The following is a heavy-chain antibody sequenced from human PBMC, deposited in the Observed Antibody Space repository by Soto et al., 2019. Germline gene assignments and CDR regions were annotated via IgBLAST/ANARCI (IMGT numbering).Heavy chain of an antibody. D-gene: IGHD6-19*01. J-gene: IGHJ4*02. CDR2: IIGSGGST. V-gene: IGHV3-23*01. CDR3: AKFPSIAVAAHYFDH. Sequence: PGGSLRLSCAASGFSFSDYTMSWVRQAPGKGLEWVAAIIGSGGSTYYTDSVKGRATNSTDNSNNALYMQMNSLTAEDTAVYYWAKFPSIAVAAHYFDHWGRGTLVTVSS. CDR1: GFSFSDYT.